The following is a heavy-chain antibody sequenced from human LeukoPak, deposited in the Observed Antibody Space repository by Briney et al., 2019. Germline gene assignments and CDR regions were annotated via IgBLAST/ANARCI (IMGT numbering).Heavy chain of an antibody. J-gene: IGHJ1*01. CDR2: ISPSGGIT. Sequence: QPGGTLRLSCAASGFTFSSHGMNWVRQAPGKGLEWVSGISPSGGITYYTDSVKGRFTISRDNSKNTVSLQMNSLRGEDTAVYYCAKDDALGRYKHWGQGTLVTVSS. D-gene: IGHD3-16*01. CDR1: GFTFSSHG. CDR3: AKDDALGRYKH. V-gene: IGHV3-23*01.